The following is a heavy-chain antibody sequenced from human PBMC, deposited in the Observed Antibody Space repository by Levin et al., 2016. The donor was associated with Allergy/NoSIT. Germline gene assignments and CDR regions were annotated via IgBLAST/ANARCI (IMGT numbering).Heavy chain of an antibody. CDR2: IYWDDDK. Sequence: WIRQPPGKALEWLALIYWDDDKRYSPSLKSRLTITKDTSKNQVVLAMTNMDPVDTATYYCAHRQATVTTNWFDPWGQGTLVTVSS. J-gene: IGHJ5*02. D-gene: IGHD4-17*01. V-gene: IGHV2-5*02. CDR3: AHRQATVTTNWFDP.